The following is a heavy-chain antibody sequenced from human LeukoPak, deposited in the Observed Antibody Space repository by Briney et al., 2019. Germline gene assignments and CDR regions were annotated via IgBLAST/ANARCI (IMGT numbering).Heavy chain of an antibody. Sequence: ASVKVSCKASGFTFTTYYMHWVRQAPGQGLAWMGMIHPRDGSTSYAQKYQGRVTMTRDMSASTVYMELSSLRSDDTAVYYCAKGITGTNPPYWGQGTLVTVSS. CDR2: IHPRDGST. CDR3: AKGITGTNPPY. D-gene: IGHD1/OR15-1a*01. CDR1: GFTFTTYY. V-gene: IGHV1-46*01. J-gene: IGHJ4*02.